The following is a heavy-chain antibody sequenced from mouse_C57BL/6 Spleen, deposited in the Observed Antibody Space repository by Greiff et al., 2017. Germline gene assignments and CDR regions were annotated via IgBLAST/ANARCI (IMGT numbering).Heavy chain of an antibody. V-gene: IGHV3-6*01. Sequence: EVQLQQSGPGLVKPSQSLSLTCSVTGYSITSGYYWNWIRQFPGNKLEWMGYISYDGSNNYNPSLKNRISITRDTSKNQFFLKLNSVTTEDTATXYCATSNYVYYAMDYWGQGTSVTVSS. D-gene: IGHD2-5*01. J-gene: IGHJ4*01. CDR3: ATSNYVYYAMDY. CDR2: ISYDGSN. CDR1: GYSITSGYY.